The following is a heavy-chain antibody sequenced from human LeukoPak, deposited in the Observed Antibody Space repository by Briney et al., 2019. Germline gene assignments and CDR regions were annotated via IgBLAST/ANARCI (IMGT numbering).Heavy chain of an antibody. CDR3: ARARGFLGIMDAFDI. Sequence: TGGSPRLSCAASGFTFSSYSMNWVRQAPGKGLEWVSYISSSSSTIYYADSVKGRFTISRDNAKNSLYLQMNSLRAEDTAVYYCARARGFLGIMDAFDIWGQGTMVTVSS. CDR1: GFTFSSYS. V-gene: IGHV3-48*04. CDR2: ISSSSSTI. J-gene: IGHJ3*02.